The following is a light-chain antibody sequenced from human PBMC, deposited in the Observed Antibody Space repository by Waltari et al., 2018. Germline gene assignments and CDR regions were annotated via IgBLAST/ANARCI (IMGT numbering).Light chain of an antibody. V-gene: IGKV2-28*01. CDR3: LQSLQTPWT. J-gene: IGKJ1*01. Sequence: DTVMTQSPLSLPVTPGEPASISCRYSQSLLHSNGYNYLDWYLQKPGQSPQLLIYLGSNRASGVPDRFSGSGSGTDFTLKISSVEAEDVGVYYCLQSLQTPWTFGQGTSVELK. CDR1: QSLLHSNGYNY. CDR2: LGS.